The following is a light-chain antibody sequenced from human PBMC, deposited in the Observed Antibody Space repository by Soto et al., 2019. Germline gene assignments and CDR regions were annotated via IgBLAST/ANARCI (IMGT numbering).Light chain of an antibody. CDR1: QSVSSR. CDR2: GAS. J-gene: IGKJ5*01. CDR3: QHYVERSPIT. Sequence: TQSPGTLSLSPGERATLSCRASQSVSSRLAWYQQKPGQAPRLLISGASSRATGIPDRFSGSGSGTDFTLTISRLEPEDFALYYCQHYVERSPITCGQGTRLEN. V-gene: IGKV3-20*01.